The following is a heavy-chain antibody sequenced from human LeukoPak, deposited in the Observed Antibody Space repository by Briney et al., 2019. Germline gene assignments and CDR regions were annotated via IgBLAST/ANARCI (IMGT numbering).Heavy chain of an antibody. Sequence: GGSLRLSCAASGFTFSSYAMHWVRQAPGKGLEWVAVISYDGSNKYYADSVKGRFTISRDNSKNTLYLQMNSLRAEDTAVYYCARPAGTQTFYFDYWGQGTPVTVSS. J-gene: IGHJ4*02. CDR3: ARPAGTQTFYFDY. CDR2: ISYDGSNK. V-gene: IGHV3-30*04. D-gene: IGHD6-13*01. CDR1: GFTFSSYA.